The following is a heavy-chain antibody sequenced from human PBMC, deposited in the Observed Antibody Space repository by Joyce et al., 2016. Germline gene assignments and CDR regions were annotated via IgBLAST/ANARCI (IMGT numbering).Heavy chain of an antibody. CDR2: ISSSRGTI. J-gene: IGHJ4*02. Sequence: EVQLVESGGGLVQPGESLRLSCAASGFTFSIYAMNWVRQAPGKGLEWISYISSSRGTIHYADSMKGRFTISRDNAKNSLYLQMNSLRAEDTAIYYCARDRGYSGYDLSYWGQGTLVTVSS. CDR3: ARDRGYSGYDLSY. CDR1: GFTFSIYA. D-gene: IGHD5-12*01. V-gene: IGHV3-48*01.